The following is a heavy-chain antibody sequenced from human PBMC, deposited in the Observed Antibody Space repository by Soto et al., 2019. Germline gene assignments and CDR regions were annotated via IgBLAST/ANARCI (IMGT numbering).Heavy chain of an antibody. CDR1: GGSISSYY. CDR2: IYYSGST. J-gene: IGHJ6*02. D-gene: IGHD2-15*01. Sequence: PSETLSLTCTVSGGSISSYYWSWIRQPPGKGLEWIGYIYYSGSTNYNPSPKSRVTISVDTSKNQFSLKLSSVTAADTAVYYCAREVVVVVANTDLSYYYGMDVWGQGTTVTVSS. CDR3: AREVVVVVANTDLSYYYGMDV. V-gene: IGHV4-59*01.